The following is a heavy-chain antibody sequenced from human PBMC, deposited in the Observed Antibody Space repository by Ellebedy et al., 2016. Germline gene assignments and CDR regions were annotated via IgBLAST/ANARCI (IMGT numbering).Heavy chain of an antibody. CDR1: GGSVSGGSYY. CDR3: ARVYSGTYFFGY. D-gene: IGHD3-10*01. Sequence: GSLRLXCTVSGGSVSGGSYYWSWIRQPPGKGLEYIGYIYYSGSTNYNPSLKSRITISVDTSKNQFSLKLSSVTAADTAVYYCARVYSGTYFFGYWGQGTLVTVSS. J-gene: IGHJ4*02. CDR2: IYYSGST. V-gene: IGHV4-61*01.